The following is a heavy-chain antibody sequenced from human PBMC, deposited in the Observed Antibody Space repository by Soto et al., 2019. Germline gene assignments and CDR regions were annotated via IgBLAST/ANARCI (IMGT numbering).Heavy chain of an antibody. V-gene: IGHV5-10-1*01. D-gene: IGHD6-25*01. CDR3: ARLPTAATNKNPGGYYYGMDV. CDR2: IDPSDSYT. J-gene: IGHJ6*02. Sequence: GESLKISCNGSGYSFTSYRISWVRQMPGKGLEWMGRIDPSDSYTNYSPSFQGHVTISADKSISTAYLQWSSLKASDTAMYYCARLPTAATNKNPGGYYYGMDVWGQGTTVTVSS. CDR1: GYSFTSYR.